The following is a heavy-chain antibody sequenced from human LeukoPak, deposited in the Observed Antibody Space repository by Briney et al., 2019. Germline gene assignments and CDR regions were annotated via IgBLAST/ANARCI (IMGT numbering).Heavy chain of an antibody. CDR2: IYSGGST. D-gene: IGHD1-26*01. CDR3: AIEMTTTDFDY. J-gene: IGHJ4*02. V-gene: IGHV3-66*01. CDR1: GLTVSSNY. Sequence: GGSLRLSCAASGLTVSSNYMSWVRQAPGKGLEWVSVIYSGGSTYYADSVKGRFTISRDNSKNTLYLQMNSLRAEDTAVYYCAIEMTTTDFDYWGQGTLVTVSS.